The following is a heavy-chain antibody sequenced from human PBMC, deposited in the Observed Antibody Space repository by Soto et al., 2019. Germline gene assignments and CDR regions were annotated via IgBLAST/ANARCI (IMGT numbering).Heavy chain of an antibody. V-gene: IGHV1-69*08. Sequence: QVQLVQSGAEVKKPGSSVKVSCKGSGGTFSRYSISWVRQAPGQGLEWMGRIIPMLGIAKYAQKFQGRVTITADRSTSTAYMEVSSLRSEDTAVFYRARDRDGFDSNGYYLDYWGQGTLLTVTS. D-gene: IGHD3-22*01. J-gene: IGHJ4*02. CDR2: IIPMLGIA. CDR3: ARDRDGFDSNGYYLDY. CDR1: GGTFSRYS.